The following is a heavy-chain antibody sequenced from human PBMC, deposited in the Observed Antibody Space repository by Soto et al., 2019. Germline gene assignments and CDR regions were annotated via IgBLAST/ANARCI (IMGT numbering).Heavy chain of an antibody. CDR1: GGSIDNSHSF. CDR2: VYYSGGT. D-gene: IGHD1-26*01. Sequence: SETLSLTCDVSGGSIDNSHSFWGWVRQPPGRGLEFLGSVYYSGGTYYNPSLKSRVTVSVDTSKNQVSLKLSSVTAADTAVYYCARDRSIVGAPWAFDIWGQGTMVTVSS. J-gene: IGHJ3*02. CDR3: ARDRSIVGAPWAFDI. V-gene: IGHV4-39*07.